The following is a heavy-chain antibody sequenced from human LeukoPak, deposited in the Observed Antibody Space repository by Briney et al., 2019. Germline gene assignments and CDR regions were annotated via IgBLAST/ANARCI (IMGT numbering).Heavy chain of an antibody. D-gene: IGHD3-22*01. Sequence: SVKVSCKASGGTFSSYAISWVRQAPGQGLEWMGGIIPIFGTANYAQKFQGRVTITADESTSTAYMELSSLRSEDTAVYYCARGRGNYYDSSGYSLGAFDIWGQGTMVTVSS. CDR1: GGTFSSYA. CDR2: IIPIFGTA. CDR3: ARGRGNYYDSSGYSLGAFDI. J-gene: IGHJ3*02. V-gene: IGHV1-69*13.